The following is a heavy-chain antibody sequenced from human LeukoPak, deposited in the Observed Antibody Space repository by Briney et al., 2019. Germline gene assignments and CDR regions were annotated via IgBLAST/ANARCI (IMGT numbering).Heavy chain of an antibody. J-gene: IGHJ4*02. D-gene: IGHD3-22*01. CDR1: GFIFSSYA. V-gene: IGHV3-21*01. Sequence: GGSLRLSCAASGFIFSSYAMNWVRQAPGKGLEWVSSISSSSSYIYYADSVKGRFTISRDNAKNSLYLQMNSLRAEDTAVYYCARKYGRTYYYDSSGYYPVDYWGQGTLVTVSS. CDR3: ARKYGRTYYYDSSGYYPVDY. CDR2: ISSSSSYI.